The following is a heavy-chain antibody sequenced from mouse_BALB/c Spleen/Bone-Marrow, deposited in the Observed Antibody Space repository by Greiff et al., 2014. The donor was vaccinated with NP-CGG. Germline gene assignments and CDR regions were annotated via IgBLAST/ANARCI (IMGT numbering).Heavy chain of an antibody. CDR2: IYPGDFNT. J-gene: IGHJ4*01. Sequence: VKLQESGPELVKPGASVRISCKASGYTLTSYYIHWVRQRPGQGLEWIGWIYPGDFNTKFNEKFKGKATLTADKSSSTASMQLSSLTSEDSAVYFCARKSQRAYDSMNYWGQGTSVTVSS. CDR1: GYTLTSYY. V-gene: IGHV1S56*01. CDR3: ARKSQRAYDSMNY. D-gene: IGHD2-4*01.